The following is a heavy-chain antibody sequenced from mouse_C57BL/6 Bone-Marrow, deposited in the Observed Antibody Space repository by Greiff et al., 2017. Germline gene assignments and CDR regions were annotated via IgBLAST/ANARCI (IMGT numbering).Heavy chain of an antibody. Sequence: EVQVVESGGGLVQPKGSLKLSCAASGFTFNTYAMHWVRQAPGKGLEWVARIRRKSSNYATYYADSVKDRFTISRDDSQSMLYLQMNNLKTEDTAMYYCVRYFDVWGTGTTVTVSS. J-gene: IGHJ1*03. CDR1: GFTFNTYA. CDR2: IRRKSSNYAT. CDR3: VRYFDV. V-gene: IGHV10-3*01.